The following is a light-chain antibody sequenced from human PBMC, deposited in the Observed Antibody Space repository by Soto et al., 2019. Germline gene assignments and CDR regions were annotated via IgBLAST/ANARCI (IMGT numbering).Light chain of an antibody. Sequence: QSVLTQPPSASGAPGQRVTISCSGSASNIGRDPVNWYQQLPGTAPKLLIYDNNHRPSGVPDRFSGSKSGTSASLVISGRQSDDEAEYFCAGWDGSLKGFVFGTGTKLTVL. CDR1: ASNIGRDP. V-gene: IGLV1-44*01. CDR2: DNN. J-gene: IGLJ1*01. CDR3: AGWDGSLKGFV.